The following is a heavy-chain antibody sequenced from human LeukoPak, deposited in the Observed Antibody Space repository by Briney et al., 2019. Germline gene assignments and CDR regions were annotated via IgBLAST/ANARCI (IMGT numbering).Heavy chain of an antibody. D-gene: IGHD3-22*01. CDR2: IYYSGST. J-gene: IGHJ4*02. V-gene: IGHV4-34*01. Sequence: PSETLSLTCAVYGGSFSGYYWSWIRQPPGKGLEWIGSIYYSGSTYYNPSLKSRVTISVDTSKNQFSLKLSSVTAADTAVYYCARLPLPPYYYDSSGYYFDYWGQGTLVTVSS. CDR3: ARLPLPPYYYDSSGYYFDY. CDR1: GGSFSGYY.